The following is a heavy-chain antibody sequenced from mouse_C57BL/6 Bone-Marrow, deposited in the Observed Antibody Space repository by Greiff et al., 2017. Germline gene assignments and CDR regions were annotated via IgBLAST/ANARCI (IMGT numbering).Heavy chain of an antibody. CDR3: TISPYYYGPAWFAY. V-gene: IGHV1-26*01. CDR2: INPNNGGT. Sequence: VQLQQSGPELVKPGASVKISCKASGYTFTDYYMNWVKQSHGKSLEWIGDINPNNGGTSYNQKFKGKATLTVDKSSSTAYLELRSLTSEDSAVYYSTISPYYYGPAWFAYWGQGTLVTVSA. J-gene: IGHJ3*01. D-gene: IGHD1-1*01. CDR1: GYTFTDYY.